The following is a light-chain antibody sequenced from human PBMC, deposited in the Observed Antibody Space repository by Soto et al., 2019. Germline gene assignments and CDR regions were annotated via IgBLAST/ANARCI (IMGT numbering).Light chain of an antibody. J-gene: IGKJ1*01. Sequence: EIVLTQSPGTLSLSPGERATLSCRASQSVSSSYLAWYQQKPGQAPRLLIYGASSRATGIPDRFSGSGSGTDFTLTISRLEPEDVAVYYCLQYFGTPQTFGQGTKVEIK. CDR2: GAS. V-gene: IGKV3-20*01. CDR1: QSVSSSY. CDR3: LQYFGTPQT.